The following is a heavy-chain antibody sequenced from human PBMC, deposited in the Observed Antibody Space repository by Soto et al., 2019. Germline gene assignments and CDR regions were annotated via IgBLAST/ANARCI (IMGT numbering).Heavy chain of an antibody. D-gene: IGHD2-2*01. V-gene: IGHV3-7*01. CDR2: IKQDGSEK. J-gene: IGHJ3*02. CDR1: GFTFSSYW. Sequence: EVQLVESGGGLVQPGGSLRLSCAASGFTFSSYWMSWVRQAPGKGLEWVANIKQDGSEKYYVDSVKGRFTISRDNAKNSLYLQMNSLRAEDTAVYYCARSKTYDIPAAILRFPDAFDIWGQGTMVTASS. CDR3: ARSKTYDIPAAILRFPDAFDI.